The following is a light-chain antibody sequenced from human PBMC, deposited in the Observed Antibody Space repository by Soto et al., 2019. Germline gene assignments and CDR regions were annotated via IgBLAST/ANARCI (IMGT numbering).Light chain of an antibody. CDR1: QSISVW. CDR2: KAS. J-gene: IGKJ1*01. CDR3: QQYNSYSPT. V-gene: IGKV1-5*03. Sequence: DIQMTQSPSTLSASVGYRFTITCRASQSISVWLAWYQQKAGKAPNLLIYKASRLESGVPSRFSGSGSETEFTLTISGLQPGDSATYYCQQYNSYSPTFGQGTTGDIK.